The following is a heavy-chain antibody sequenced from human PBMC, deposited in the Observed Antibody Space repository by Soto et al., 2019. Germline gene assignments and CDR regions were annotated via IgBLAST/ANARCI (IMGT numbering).Heavy chain of an antibody. CDR1: GFAFSGSW. V-gene: IGHV3-74*01. D-gene: IGHD3-3*01. CDR3: VRDRLSGYNWFDP. J-gene: IGHJ5*02. CDR2: INPDGSHT. Sequence: PGGSLRLSCAASGFAFSGSWMHWVRQVPGKGLVWVSRINPDGSHTSHADSVKGRFTISRDNAKDTLYLQMSSLRDEDTAVYYCVRDRLSGYNWFDPWGQGTLVTVSS.